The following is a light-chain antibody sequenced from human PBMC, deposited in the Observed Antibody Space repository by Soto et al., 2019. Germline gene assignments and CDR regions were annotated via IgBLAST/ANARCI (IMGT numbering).Light chain of an antibody. J-gene: IGKJ1*01. CDR3: QQYDSYSVRT. Sequence: DIQMTQSPSTLSASVGDGVTITCRASQTITTSLAWYQQKPGKAPKLLIYKASSLESGVPSRFSGSGSGTEFPLTISSQQSDDFATYYCQQYDSYSVRTFGQGTKVEI. V-gene: IGKV1-5*03. CDR2: KAS. CDR1: QTITTS.